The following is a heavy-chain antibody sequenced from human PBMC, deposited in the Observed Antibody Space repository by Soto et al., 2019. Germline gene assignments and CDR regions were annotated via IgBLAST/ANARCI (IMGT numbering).Heavy chain of an antibody. V-gene: IGHV1-3*01. CDR3: ARRVSWSGVAFDI. CDR1: GYTFTSYA. Sequence: ASVKVSCKASGYTFTSYAMHWVRQAPGQRLEWMGWINAYNGNTKYAQKLQGRVTMTTDTSTSTAYMELRSLRSDDTAVYYCARRVSWSGVAFDIWGQGTMVTVSS. J-gene: IGHJ3*02. CDR2: INAYNGNT. D-gene: IGHD3-10*02.